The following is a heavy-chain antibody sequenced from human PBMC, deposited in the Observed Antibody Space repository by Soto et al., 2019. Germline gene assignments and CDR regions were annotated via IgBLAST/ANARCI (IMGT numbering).Heavy chain of an antibody. V-gene: IGHV4-39*01. CDR3: ARRVSGSYFHY. D-gene: IGHD1-26*01. Sequence: SETLSLTCTASGGSISSSSYYWGWIRQPPGKGLEWIGNIYYSGSTYYNPSLKSRVTISVDTSKNQFSLKLSSVTAADTAVYYCARRVSGSYFHYWGQGTLVTSPQ. J-gene: IGHJ4*02. CDR1: GGSISSSSYY. CDR2: IYYSGST.